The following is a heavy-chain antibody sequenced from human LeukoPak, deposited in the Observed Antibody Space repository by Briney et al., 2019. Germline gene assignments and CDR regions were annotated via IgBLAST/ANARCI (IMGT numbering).Heavy chain of an antibody. CDR3: ARDVSYMDV. Sequence: SETLSLTRTVSGGSISSSSYYWGWIRQPPGKGLEWIGSIYYSGSTYYNPSLKSRVTISVDTSKNQFSLKLSSVTAADTAVYYCARDVSYMDVWGKGTTVTVSS. CDR2: IYYSGST. CDR1: GGSISSSSYY. J-gene: IGHJ6*03. V-gene: IGHV4-39*07.